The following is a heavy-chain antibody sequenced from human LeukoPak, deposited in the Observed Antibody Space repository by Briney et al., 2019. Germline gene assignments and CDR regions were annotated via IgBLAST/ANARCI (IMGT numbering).Heavy chain of an antibody. J-gene: IGHJ4*02. D-gene: IGHD5-18*01. V-gene: IGHV3-21*01. CDR3: ASGIQLWAYFDY. CDR1: GFTFSSYS. Sequence: GGSLILSCAASGFTFSSYSMNWVRQAPGKGLEWVSSISSSSYIYYADSVKGRFTISRDNAKNSLYLQMNSLRAEDTAVYYCASGIQLWAYFDYWGQGTLVTVSS. CDR2: ISSSSYI.